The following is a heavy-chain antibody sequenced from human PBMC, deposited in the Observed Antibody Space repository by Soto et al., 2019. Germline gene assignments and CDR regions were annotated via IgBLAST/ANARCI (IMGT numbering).Heavy chain of an antibody. CDR1: GGSISSYY. CDR2: IYYSGST. D-gene: IGHD3-10*01. V-gene: IGHV4-59*08. J-gene: IGHJ3*02. Sequence: SKTLSLTCTVSGGSISSYYWSWIRQPPGKGLEWIGYIYYSGSTNYNPSLKSRVTISVDTSKNQFSLKLSSVTAADTAVYYCARQPIIGHAFDIWGQGTMVTVSS. CDR3: ARQPIIGHAFDI.